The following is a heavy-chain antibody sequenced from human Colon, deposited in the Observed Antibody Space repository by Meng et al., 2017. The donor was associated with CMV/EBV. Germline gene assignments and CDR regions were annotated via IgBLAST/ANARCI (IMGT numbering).Heavy chain of an antibody. Sequence: GESLKISCAASGFSLSSHDMNWVRQAPGEGLEWISYIGIGDTVTSYADSVKGRFTISRDNAKNSLYLHMNSLRAEDTAVYYCAGDQPGIIDFDYWGQGALVTVSS. CDR1: GFSLSSHD. D-gene: IGHD3-10*01. CDR2: IGIGDTVT. CDR3: AGDQPGIIDFDY. J-gene: IGHJ4*02. V-gene: IGHV3-48*01.